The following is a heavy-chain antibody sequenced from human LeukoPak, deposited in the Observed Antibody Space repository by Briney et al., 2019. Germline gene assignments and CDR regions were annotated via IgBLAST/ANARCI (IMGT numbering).Heavy chain of an antibody. Sequence: SETLSLTCAVYGGSFSGYYWNWIRQHPGKGLEWIGEINHSGSTNYNPSLKSRVTISVDTSKNQFSLKLSSVTAADTAVYYCARRPIYDILTGYSNYYYYGMDVWGQGTTVTVSS. D-gene: IGHD3-9*01. V-gene: IGHV4-34*01. CDR1: GGSFSGYY. CDR2: INHSGST. J-gene: IGHJ6*02. CDR3: ARRPIYDILTGYSNYYYYGMDV.